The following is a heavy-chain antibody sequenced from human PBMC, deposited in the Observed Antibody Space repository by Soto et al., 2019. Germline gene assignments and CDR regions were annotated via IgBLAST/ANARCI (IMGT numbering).Heavy chain of an antibody. Sequence: PSETLSLTCTVSGASIGSGDYYWSWIRQHPGKGLEWIGYIYYSGGTYYNPSLKSRVTISVDKSKNQFSLKLSSVTAADTAVYYCATRRKYYYDSSGYYPGGGYFDYWGQGTLVTVSS. D-gene: IGHD3-22*01. V-gene: IGHV4-31*02. CDR2: IYYSGGT. CDR3: ATRRKYYYDSSGYYPGGGYFDY. CDR1: GASIGSGDYY. J-gene: IGHJ4*02.